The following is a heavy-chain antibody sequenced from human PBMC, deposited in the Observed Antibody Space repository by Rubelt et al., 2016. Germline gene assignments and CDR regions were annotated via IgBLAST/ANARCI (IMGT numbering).Heavy chain of an antibody. CDR2: ISAYNGNT. CDR3: ARDLPPFRRYNWNFPLDY. D-gene: IGHD1-7*01. J-gene: IGHJ4*02. CDR1: GYTFTSYG. Sequence: QVQLVQSGAEVKKPGASVKVSCKASGYTFTSYGISWVRQAPGQGLEWMGWISAYNGNTNYAQKLQGRVTMTTDTYTSTAYMELRSLRSDDTAVYYCARDLPPFRRYNWNFPLDYWGQGTLVTVSS. V-gene: IGHV1-18*01.